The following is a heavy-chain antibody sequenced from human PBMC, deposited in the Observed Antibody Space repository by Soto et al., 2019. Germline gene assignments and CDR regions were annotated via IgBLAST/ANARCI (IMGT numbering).Heavy chain of an antibody. CDR2: ISWNSGSI. V-gene: IGHV3-9*01. CDR3: AKASSSGYYYYFDY. CDR1: GFTFDDYA. J-gene: IGHJ4*02. D-gene: IGHD3-22*01. Sequence: GGSLRLSXAASGFTFDDYAMHWVRQAPGKGLEWVSGISWNSGSIGYADSVKGRFTISRDNAKNSLYLQMNSLRAEDTALYYCAKASSSGYYYYFDYWGQGTLVTVSS.